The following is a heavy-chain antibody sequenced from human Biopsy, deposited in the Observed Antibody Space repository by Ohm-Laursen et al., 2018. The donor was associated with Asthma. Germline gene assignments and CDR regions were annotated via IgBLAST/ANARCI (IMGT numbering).Heavy chain of an antibody. CDR2: INFVFGTT. D-gene: IGHD2-2*01. Sequence: SSVKVSCKSLGGTFNTYVIGWARQAPGQGIEWMGGINFVFGTTTYPQKFQDRVTITADDSTSTVYMELSSLRSEDTAVYYCARKAGSCISRTCYSLDFWGQGTLVTVSS. V-gene: IGHV1-69*01. J-gene: IGHJ4*02. CDR1: GGTFNTYV. CDR3: ARKAGSCISRTCYSLDF.